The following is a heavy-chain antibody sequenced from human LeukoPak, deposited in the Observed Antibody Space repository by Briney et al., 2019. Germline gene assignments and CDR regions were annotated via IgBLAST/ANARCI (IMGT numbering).Heavy chain of an antibody. CDR1: GFTFNTYG. CDR2: ISYDASNK. D-gene: IGHD5-18*01. CDR3: AKGVGGYTIGYYFDY. V-gene: IGHV3-30*18. Sequence: GRSLRLSCAASGFTFNTYGMHWVRQAPGKGREWVAVISYDASNKNYADPVKGRFTISRDYSKNTVYLQMNSLRAEDPAVYFCAKGVGGYTIGYYFDYWGQGTPVTVSS. J-gene: IGHJ4*02.